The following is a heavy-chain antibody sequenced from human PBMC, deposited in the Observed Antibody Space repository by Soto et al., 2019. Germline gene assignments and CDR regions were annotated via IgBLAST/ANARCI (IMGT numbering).Heavy chain of an antibody. J-gene: IGHJ6*02. CDR1: GYTFTSYD. V-gene: IGHV1-8*01. D-gene: IGHD4-17*01. Sequence: QVQLVQSGAEVKKPGASVKVSCKASGYTFTSYDINWVRQATGQGLEWMGWMNPNSGNTGYAQKFQGRVTMTRNTSISTAYMELRSLRSEDTAVYYCARGDVAYGTFYYGMDVWGQGTKVTVSS. CDR2: MNPNSGNT. CDR3: ARGDVAYGTFYYGMDV.